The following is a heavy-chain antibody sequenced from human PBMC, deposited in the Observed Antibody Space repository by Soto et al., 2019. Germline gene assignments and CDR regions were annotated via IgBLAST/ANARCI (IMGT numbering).Heavy chain of an antibody. Sequence: QVQLVQSGAEVKKPGSSVKVSCKASGGTFSSYAISWVRQAPGQGLEWMGGIIPIFGTANYARKFQGSVTLTADDSTSTAYMALSSLRSADTAVYYCASGGYCSGGSCYPTFDYWGQGTLVTVSS. V-gene: IGHV1-69*12. CDR3: ASGGYCSGGSCYPTFDY. CDR1: GGTFSSYA. CDR2: IIPIFGTA. J-gene: IGHJ4*02. D-gene: IGHD2-15*01.